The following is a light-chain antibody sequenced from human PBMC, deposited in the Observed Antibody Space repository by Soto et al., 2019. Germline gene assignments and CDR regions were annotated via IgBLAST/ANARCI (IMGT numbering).Light chain of an antibody. V-gene: IGKV1-39*01. J-gene: IGKJ1*01. CDR2: GAS. CDR3: QQTYMILQWT. CDR1: QSITNY. Sequence: DIQMTQSPSSLSASVGDRVTITCRASQSITNYLNWYQQKPGKAPKVLIYGASNLQSGVPSRFSGTGSGTDFTLTISSLQPEDFATYYCQQTYMILQWTFGQGTKVEVK.